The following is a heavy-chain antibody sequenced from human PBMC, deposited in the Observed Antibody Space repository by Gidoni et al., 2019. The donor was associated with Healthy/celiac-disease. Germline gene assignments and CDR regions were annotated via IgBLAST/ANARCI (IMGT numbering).Heavy chain of an antibody. CDR2: ISYDGSNK. V-gene: IGHV3-30-3*01. CDR3: ASGGTITIFGVAFHYFDY. CDR1: GFTFSSYS. J-gene: IGHJ4*02. Sequence: QVQLVESGGGVVQPGRSLRLSCAAPGFTFSSYSMHWVRQAPGKGLKWVAVISYDGSNKYYADSVKGRVTISRDNSKNTLYLQMNSLRAEDTAVYYCASGGTITIFGVAFHYFDYWGQGTLVTVSS. D-gene: IGHD3-3*01.